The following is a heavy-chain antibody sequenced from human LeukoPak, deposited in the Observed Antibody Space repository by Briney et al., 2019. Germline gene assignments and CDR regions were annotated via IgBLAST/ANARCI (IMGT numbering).Heavy chain of an antibody. J-gene: IGHJ4*02. V-gene: IGHV3-7*01. CDR3: TRGGRNTSYYWYY. CDR1: ELTLSKYC. D-gene: IGHD1-26*01. CDR2: IKRDGAET. Sequence: GGSLRLSCAASELTLSKYCMTWVRQGPGKGLEWVATIKRDGAETYYVDSVRGRFTISRDNAENSVYLRMNSLRDEDTAVYYCTRGGRNTSYYWYYWGQGTLVTVSS.